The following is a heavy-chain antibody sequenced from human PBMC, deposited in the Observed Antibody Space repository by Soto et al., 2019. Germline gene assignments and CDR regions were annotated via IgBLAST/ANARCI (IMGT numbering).Heavy chain of an antibody. Sequence: SVKVSCKASGGTFSSYAISWVRQAPGQGLEWMGGIIPIFGTANYAQKFQGRVTITADESTSTAYMELSSLRSEDTAVYYCASQRGGHEWFGEFFYYGMDVWGQGTTVTVSS. J-gene: IGHJ6*02. CDR3: ASQRGGHEWFGEFFYYGMDV. D-gene: IGHD3-10*01. CDR2: IIPIFGTA. CDR1: GGTFSSYA. V-gene: IGHV1-69*13.